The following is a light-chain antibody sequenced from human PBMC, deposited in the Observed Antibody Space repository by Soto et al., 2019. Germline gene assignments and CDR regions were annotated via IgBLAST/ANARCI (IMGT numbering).Light chain of an antibody. Sequence: EIVFTQSPGALSLTPGERATLSCRTNQSVSNSYLAWYQQKAGQAPRLLIYGACSRATGIPDRFSGSGSGTDFTLTISRLEPEDFAVYYCQQYGGTPPITFGQGTRLEIK. CDR3: QQYGGTPPIT. J-gene: IGKJ5*01. V-gene: IGKV3-20*01. CDR1: QSVSNSY. CDR2: GAC.